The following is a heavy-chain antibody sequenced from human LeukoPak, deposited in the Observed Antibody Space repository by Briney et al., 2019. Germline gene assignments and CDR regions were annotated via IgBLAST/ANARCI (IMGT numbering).Heavy chain of an antibody. CDR1: GGSISSGGYY. Sequence: SETLSLTCTVSGGSISSGGYYWSWIRQHPGKGLEWIGYIYYSGSTYYNPSLKSRVTISVDTSKNQFSLKLSSVTAEDTAVYYCAKHPPYSGTYFYFDYRGQGTLVTVSS. D-gene: IGHD1-26*01. CDR2: IYYSGST. J-gene: IGHJ4*02. V-gene: IGHV4-31*03. CDR3: AKHPPYSGTYFYFDY.